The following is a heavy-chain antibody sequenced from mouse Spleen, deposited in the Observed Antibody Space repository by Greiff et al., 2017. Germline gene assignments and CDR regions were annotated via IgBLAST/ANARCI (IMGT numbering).Heavy chain of an antibody. V-gene: IGHV1-80*01. Sequence: QVQLKQSGAELVKPGASVKISCKASGYSFSSYWMNWVKQRPGKGLEWIGQTYPGAGDTNYNGKFKGKATLTADKSSSTAYMQLSSLTSEDSAVYFCARHGSTSYYFDYWGQGTTLTVSS. J-gene: IGHJ2*01. CDR2: TYPGAGDT. CDR1: GYSFSSYW. CDR3: ARHGSTSYYFDY.